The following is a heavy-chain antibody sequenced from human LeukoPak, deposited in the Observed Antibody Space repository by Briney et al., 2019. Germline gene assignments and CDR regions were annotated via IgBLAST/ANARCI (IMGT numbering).Heavy chain of an antibody. CDR2: ISSSSSYI. CDR3: TRLSWSGYPEGY. D-gene: IGHD3-3*01. CDR1: GFTFSSYS. J-gene: IGHJ4*02. V-gene: IGHV3-21*04. Sequence: GGSLRLSCAASGFTFSSYSMNWVRQAPGKGLEWVSSISSSSSYIYYADSVKGRFTISRDNAKNSLYLQMNSLKTEDTAVYYCTRLSWSGYPEGYWGQGTLVTVSS.